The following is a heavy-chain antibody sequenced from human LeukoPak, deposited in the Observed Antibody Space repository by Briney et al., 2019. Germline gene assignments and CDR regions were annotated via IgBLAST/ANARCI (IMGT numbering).Heavy chain of an antibody. D-gene: IGHD3-9*01. V-gene: IGHV1-18*01. CDR1: GYTFTSYG. Sequence: ASVKVSCKASGYTFTSYGISWVRQAPGQGLEWMRWISAYNGNTNYAQKLQGRVTMTTDTSTGTAYMELRSLRSDDTAVYYCARDSFDWLLSDFDYWGQGTLVTVSS. J-gene: IGHJ4*02. CDR3: ARDSFDWLLSDFDY. CDR2: ISAYNGNT.